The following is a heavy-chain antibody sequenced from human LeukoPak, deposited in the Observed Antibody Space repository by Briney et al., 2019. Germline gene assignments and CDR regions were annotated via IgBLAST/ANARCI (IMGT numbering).Heavy chain of an antibody. J-gene: IGHJ4*02. Sequence: SETLSLTCTVSGGSIIRSNYYWGWIRQPPGKGLEWIGTVYYSGSTNYNPSLKSRVTMSVDTSKNQFSLKLSSVTAADTAIYYCATHVDATRGYYFENWGQGTLVTVSS. CDR1: GGSIIRSNYY. CDR2: VYYSGST. V-gene: IGHV4-39*01. CDR3: ATHVDATRGYYFEN. D-gene: IGHD5-18*01.